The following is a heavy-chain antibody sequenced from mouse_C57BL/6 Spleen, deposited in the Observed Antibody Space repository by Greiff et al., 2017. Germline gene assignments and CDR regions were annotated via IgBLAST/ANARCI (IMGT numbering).Heavy chain of an antibody. CDR2: INPSTGGT. Sequence: LVESGPELVKPGASVKISCKASGYSFTGYYMNWVKQSPEKSLEWIGEINPSTGGTTYNQKFKAKATLTVDKSSSTAYMQLKSLTSEDSAVYYCARDSSGSDYWGQGTTLTVSS. CDR3: ARDSSGSDY. V-gene: IGHV1-42*01. D-gene: IGHD3-2*02. CDR1: GYSFTGYY. J-gene: IGHJ2*01.